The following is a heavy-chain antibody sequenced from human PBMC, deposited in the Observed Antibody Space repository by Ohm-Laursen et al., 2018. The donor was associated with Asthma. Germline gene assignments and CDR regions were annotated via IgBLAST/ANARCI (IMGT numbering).Heavy chain of an antibody. J-gene: IGHJ4*02. CDR1: GFTFSNYN. CDR3: AAWGPRIY. Sequence: GSLRLSCTASGFTFSNYNMIWVRQAPGKGLDWVSSITTGSSTIYYADSVRGRFTVSTDKVTNSLYLQINSLRPKDTPVYYCAAWGPRIYWGQGTLVTASS. V-gene: IGHV3-48*01. D-gene: IGHD3-16*01. CDR2: ITTGSSTI.